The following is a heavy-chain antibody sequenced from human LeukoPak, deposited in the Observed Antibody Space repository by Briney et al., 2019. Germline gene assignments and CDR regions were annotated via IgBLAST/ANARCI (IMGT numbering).Heavy chain of an antibody. Sequence: SETLSLTCTVSGGSISSYYWSWIRQPPGKGLEWIGYIYTSGSTNYNPSLKSRVTISVDTSKNQFSLKLSSVTAADTAVYYCARLHFNNWNYVFYFDYWGQGTLVTVSS. D-gene: IGHD1-7*01. CDR2: IYTSGST. V-gene: IGHV4-4*09. CDR3: ARLHFNNWNYVFYFDY. CDR1: GGSISSYY. J-gene: IGHJ4*02.